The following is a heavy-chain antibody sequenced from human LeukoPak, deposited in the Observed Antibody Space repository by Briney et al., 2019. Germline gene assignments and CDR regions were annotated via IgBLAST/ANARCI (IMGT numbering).Heavy chain of an antibody. CDR3: ATTLYYDSSGYYPAY. CDR2: ISSSSSTI. J-gene: IGHJ4*02. CDR1: GFTFSSYG. D-gene: IGHD3-22*01. Sequence: PGGSLRLSCAASGFTFSSYGMNWVRQAPGKGLEWVSYISSSSSTIYYADSVKGRFTISRDNAKNSLYLQMNSLRAEDTAVYYCATTLYYDSSGYYPAYWGQGTLVTVSS. V-gene: IGHV3-48*01.